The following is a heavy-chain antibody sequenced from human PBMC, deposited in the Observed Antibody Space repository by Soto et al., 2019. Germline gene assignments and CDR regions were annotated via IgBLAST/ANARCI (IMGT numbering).Heavy chain of an antibody. CDR2: IYYSGST. CDR3: AAHRPWGDSRAGWFEP. CDR1: GGSISSSSYY. Sequence: QLQLQESGPGLVKPSETLSLTCTVSGGSISSSSYYWDWIRQPPGKGLEWIGSIYYSGSTSYNPSLKGRVTISVDKSMNQFSLKLSSVTAADTAVYFCAAHRPWGDSRAGWFEPWGQGTLVTVSS. V-gene: IGHV4-39*01. J-gene: IGHJ5*02. D-gene: IGHD2-21*02.